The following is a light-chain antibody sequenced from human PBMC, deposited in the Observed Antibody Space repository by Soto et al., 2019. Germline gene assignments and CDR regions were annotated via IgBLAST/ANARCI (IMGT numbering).Light chain of an antibody. J-gene: IGLJ1*01. CDR2: EVS. V-gene: IGLV2-14*01. Sequence: QSVLTQPASVSGSPGKSITISCTGTSSDVGGYDYVSWYQQHPGKAHKVLISEVSNRPSGVSNRFSGSKSGNTASLTISGLQAEEEADYYCNSYATGNNRVFGTWPQVTXL. CDR1: SSDVGGYDY. CDR3: NSYATGNNRV.